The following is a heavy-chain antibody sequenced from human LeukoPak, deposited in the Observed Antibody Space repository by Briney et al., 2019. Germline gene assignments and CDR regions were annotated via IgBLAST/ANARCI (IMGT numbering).Heavy chain of an antibody. D-gene: IGHD4-11*01. V-gene: IGHV1-24*01. Sequence: ASVKVSCKVSGYTLTELSMHCVRQAPGKGLEWMGGFDPEDGETIYAQKFQGRVTMTEDTPTDTAYMELSSLRSEDTAVYYCATVNSNYFDYWGQGTLVTVSS. CDR1: GYTLTELS. CDR2: FDPEDGET. CDR3: ATVNSNYFDY. J-gene: IGHJ4*02.